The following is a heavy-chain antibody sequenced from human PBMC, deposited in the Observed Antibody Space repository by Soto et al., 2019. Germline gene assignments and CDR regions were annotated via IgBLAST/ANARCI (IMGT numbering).Heavy chain of an antibody. D-gene: IGHD2-21*01. V-gene: IGHV1-24*01. CDR2: FDPEDGET. J-gene: IGHJ5*02. Sequence: GASVEVSCKDSGYTLTELSMHWVRQAPGKGLEWMGGFDPEDGETIYAQKFQGRVTMTEDTSTDTAYMELSSLRSEDTAVYYCATALIQRNRSWLDPWGQGTLVTVSS. CDR1: GYTLTELS. CDR3: ATALIQRNRSWLDP.